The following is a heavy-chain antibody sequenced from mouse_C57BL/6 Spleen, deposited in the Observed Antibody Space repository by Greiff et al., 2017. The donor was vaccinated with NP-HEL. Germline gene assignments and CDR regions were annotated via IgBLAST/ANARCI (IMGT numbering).Heavy chain of an antibody. CDR1: GFSLTSYG. J-gene: IGHJ1*03. CDR2: IWGDGST. CDR3: AKEEEYSNYRYFDV. Sequence: VQLKESGPGLVAPSQSLSITCTVSGFSLTSYGVSWVRQPPGKGLEWLGVIWGDGSTNYHSALISRLSISKYNSKSQVFLKLNSLHTHDTATYYGAKEEEYSNYRYFDVWGTGTTVTVSS. V-gene: IGHV2-3*01. D-gene: IGHD2-5*01.